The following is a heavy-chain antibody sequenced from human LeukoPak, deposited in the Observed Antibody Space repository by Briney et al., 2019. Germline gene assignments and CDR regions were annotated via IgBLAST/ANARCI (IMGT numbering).Heavy chain of an antibody. V-gene: IGHV3-9*01. Sequence: GGSLRLSCAASGFTFSSYGMHWVRQAPGKGLEWVSGISWNSGSIGYADSVKGRFTISRDNAKNSLYLQMNSLRAEDTALYYCVRDQYSNYYYYGMDVWGQGTTVTVSS. CDR3: VRDQYSNYYYYGMDV. CDR2: ISWNSGSI. J-gene: IGHJ6*02. D-gene: IGHD4-11*01. CDR1: GFTFSSYG.